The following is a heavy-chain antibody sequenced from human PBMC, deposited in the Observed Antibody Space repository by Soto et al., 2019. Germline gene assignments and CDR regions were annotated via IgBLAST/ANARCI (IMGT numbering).Heavy chain of an antibody. J-gene: IGHJ4*02. V-gene: IGHV3-23*01. CDR2: LSGDGSRA. CDR1: GFNFGGYA. D-gene: IGHD3-16*01. Sequence: KLLESGGQLIQPGGSLRLSCAGTGFNFGGYAMSWVRQAPGKGLEWVSTLSGDGSRAYYAASVRGRFTVSRDNSKSTLYLRMNSLRADDTAIYYCAKRGGYAISFYDSWGQGTLVTVSS. CDR3: AKRGGYAISFYDS.